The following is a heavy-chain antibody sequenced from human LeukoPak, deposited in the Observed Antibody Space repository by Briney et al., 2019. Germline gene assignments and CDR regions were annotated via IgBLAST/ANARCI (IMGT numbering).Heavy chain of an antibody. J-gene: IGHJ4*02. Sequence: GGALRLSCAASGFTFSDYYMSWIRQAPGKRLEWVSYISSSSTYTNYADSVKGRFTISRDNAKNSLYLQMNSLRAEDTAVYYCARGGIEVAGTKSYWGQGTLVTVSS. V-gene: IGHV3-11*06. CDR3: ARGGIEVAGTKSY. D-gene: IGHD6-19*01. CDR2: ISSSSTYT. CDR1: GFTFSDYY.